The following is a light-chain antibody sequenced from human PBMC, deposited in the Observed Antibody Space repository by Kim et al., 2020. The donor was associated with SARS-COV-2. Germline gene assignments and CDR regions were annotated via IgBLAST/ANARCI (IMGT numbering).Light chain of an antibody. Sequence: YIHVPCYQQHPGKAPKFMLYDVTKRPSGLSNRFSGSKSGNTASLTISGLRAEDEADYYCTSYTRNDTWVLGGGTQLTVL. J-gene: IGLJ2*01. CDR3: TSYTRNDTWV. V-gene: IGLV2-14*03. CDR1: YIH. CDR2: DVT.